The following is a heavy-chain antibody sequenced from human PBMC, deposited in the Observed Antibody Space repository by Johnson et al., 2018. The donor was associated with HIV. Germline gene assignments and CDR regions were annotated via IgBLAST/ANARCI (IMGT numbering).Heavy chain of an antibody. CDR3: ARASHSSGWYGRLGDAFDI. CDR1: GFTFSSYW. V-gene: IGHV3-66*02. Sequence: VQLVESGGGVVRPGGSLRLSCVGSGFTFSSYWMSWVRQAPGKGLEWVSVIYSGGSTYYADSVKGRFTISRDNSKTTLYLQMNSLRAEDTAVYYCARASHSSGWYGRLGDAFDIWGQGTMVTVSS. J-gene: IGHJ3*02. CDR2: IYSGGST. D-gene: IGHD6-19*01.